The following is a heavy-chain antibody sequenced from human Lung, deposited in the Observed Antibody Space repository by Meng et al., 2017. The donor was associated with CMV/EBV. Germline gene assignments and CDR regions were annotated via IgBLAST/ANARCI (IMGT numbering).Heavy chain of an antibody. Sequence: ASXXVSXKASGYTFSGYYIHWVRQAPGQGLEWMGWINPNSGDTNYAQKFQGRVTMTRDTSISTAYMDLSRLKSDDTAVYYCARGLGDYCSTTSCSYGVDVWXQGTXVTVSS. J-gene: IGHJ6*02. V-gene: IGHV1-2*02. D-gene: IGHD2-2*01. CDR3: ARGLGDYCSTTSCSYGVDV. CDR1: GYTFSGYY. CDR2: INPNSGDT.